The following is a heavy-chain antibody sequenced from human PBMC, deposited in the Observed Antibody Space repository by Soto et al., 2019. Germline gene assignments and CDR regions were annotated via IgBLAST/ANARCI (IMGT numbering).Heavy chain of an antibody. Sequence: QVQLVQSGIEVKKPGASLHLSCKTSGYTFSDYQMHWVRQATGQGLEWKGVVKPHDGTTFYAQRFQGRVTMARDSSTSTVYMDMSRLTFEDTAIYYCVRETGAFEDWGQGTLVTVSS. V-gene: IGHV1-46*01. D-gene: IGHD3-10*01. J-gene: IGHJ4*02. CDR2: VKPHDGTT. CDR1: GYTFSDYQ. CDR3: VRETGAFED.